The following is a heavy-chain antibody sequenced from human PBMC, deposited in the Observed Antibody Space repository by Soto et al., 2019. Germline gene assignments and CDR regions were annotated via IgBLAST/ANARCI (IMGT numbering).Heavy chain of an antibody. Sequence: GGSLRLSCAASGFTVSSNYMSWVRQAPGKGLEWVSVIYSGGSTYYADSVKGRFTISRDNSKNTLYLQMNSLRAEDTAVYYCARDRSSGWYYFDYRGQGTLVTVSS. CDR3: ARDRSSGWYYFDY. CDR1: GFTVSSNY. CDR2: IYSGGST. D-gene: IGHD6-19*01. J-gene: IGHJ4*02. V-gene: IGHV3-53*01.